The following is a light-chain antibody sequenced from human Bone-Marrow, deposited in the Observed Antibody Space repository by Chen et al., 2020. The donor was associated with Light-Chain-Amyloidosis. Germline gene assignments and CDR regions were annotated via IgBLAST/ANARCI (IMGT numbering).Light chain of an antibody. CDR3: QQSYTTPFT. Sequence: DIQMTQTPSSLSASVGDRVTITCRASQTISIYVNWYQQKPGIATKLLIFSTSTLQSGVPSRFSGSGSGTDFTLTINSLQPEDFASYYCQQSYTTPFTFGPGT. CDR2: STS. CDR1: QTISIY. J-gene: IGKJ3*01. V-gene: IGKV1-39*01.